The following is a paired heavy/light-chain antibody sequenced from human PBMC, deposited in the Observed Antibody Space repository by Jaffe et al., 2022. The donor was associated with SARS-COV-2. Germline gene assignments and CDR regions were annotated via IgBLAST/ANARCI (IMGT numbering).Heavy chain of an antibody. CDR3: ARVEMATKTMWGSYYYYGMDV. Sequence: EVQLVQSGAEVKKPGESLKISCKGSGYSFTSYWIGWVRQMPGKGLEWMGIIYPGDSDTRYSPSFQGQVTISADKSISTAYLQWSSLKASDTAMYYCARVEMATKTMWGSYYYYGMDVWGQGTTVTVSS. V-gene: IGHV5-51*01. D-gene: IGHD5-12*01. CDR1: GYSFTSYW. CDR2: IYPGDSDT. J-gene: IGHJ6*02.
Light chain of an antibody. Sequence: EIVLTQSPGTLSLSPGERATLSCRASQSVSSSYLAWYQQKPGQAPRLLIYGASSRATGIPDRFSGSGSGTDFTLTISRLEPEDFAVYYCQQYGSSRGFTFGPGTKVDIK. CDR1: QSVSSSY. J-gene: IGKJ3*01. V-gene: IGKV3-20*01. CDR2: GAS. CDR3: QQYGSSRGFT.